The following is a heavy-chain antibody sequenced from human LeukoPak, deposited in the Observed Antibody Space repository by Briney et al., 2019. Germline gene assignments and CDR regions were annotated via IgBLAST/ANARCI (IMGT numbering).Heavy chain of an antibody. V-gene: IGHV3-7*01. Sequence: GGSLRLSCAASGFTFSNYWMTWVRQAPGKGLEWVADIKQDGSEKLYVKSVRGRFTISRDNSKMSLFLQMNSLRAEDTAVYYCARDNGVVHGVYYMDVWGKGTTVTVS. CDR1: GFTFSNYW. D-gene: IGHD3-3*01. J-gene: IGHJ6*03. CDR3: ARDNGVVHGVYYMDV. CDR2: IKQDGSEK.